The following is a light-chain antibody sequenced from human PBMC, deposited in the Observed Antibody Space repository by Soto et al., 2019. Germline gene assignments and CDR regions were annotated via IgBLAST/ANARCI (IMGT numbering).Light chain of an antibody. CDR2: DAT. CDR1: QDINNY. CDR3: HQYDSLPPT. V-gene: IGKV1-33*01. J-gene: IGKJ5*01. Sequence: EIQMTQSPSSLSASVGDRGTITFQASQDINNYLNWYQQQPGKAPKLLIFDATNLETGVPSRFSGGGSRTHFSFTISSLQPEDFATYYCHQYDSLPPTFGQGTRLEIK.